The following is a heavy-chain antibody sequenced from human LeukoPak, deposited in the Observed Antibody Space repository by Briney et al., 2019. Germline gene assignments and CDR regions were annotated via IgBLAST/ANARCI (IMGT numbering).Heavy chain of an antibody. V-gene: IGHV3-64*01. CDR1: GFTFSSYA. CDR2: ISSNGGST. J-gene: IGHJ3*02. CDR3: ARRSAAAGIDAFDI. D-gene: IGHD6-13*01. Sequence: PGGSLRLSCAASGFTFSSYAMHWVRQAPGKGLEYVSAISSNGGSTYYANSVKGRFTVSRDNAKNSLYLQMNSLRAEDTAVYHCARRSAAAGIDAFDIWGQGTMVIVSS.